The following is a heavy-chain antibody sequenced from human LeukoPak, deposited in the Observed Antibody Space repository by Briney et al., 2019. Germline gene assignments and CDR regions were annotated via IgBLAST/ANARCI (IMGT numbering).Heavy chain of an antibody. CDR2: IIPMVGIG. V-gene: IGHV1-69*04. CDR3: TRNYYGSGSSPFDP. Sequence: SVKVSCKASGGTFSSYAISWVRQAPGQGLEWMGRIIPMVGIGNYAQKFQGRVTITADKSTSTAYLELSSLRSEDTALYYCTRNYYGSGSSPFDPWGQGTLVIVSS. D-gene: IGHD3-10*01. J-gene: IGHJ5*02. CDR1: GGTFSSYA.